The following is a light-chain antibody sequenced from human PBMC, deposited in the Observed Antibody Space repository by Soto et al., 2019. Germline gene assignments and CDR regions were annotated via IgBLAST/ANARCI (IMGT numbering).Light chain of an antibody. CDR3: CSFAGGLFV. V-gene: IGLV2-11*01. CDR2: DVS. J-gene: IGLJ1*01. Sequence: QSVLTRPRSVSGSPGQAVTISCTGTSSNVGSHNYVSWYQQHPGKAPKLIINDVSKRPSGVPDRFSGSKSGNTASLTISGLQTEDEADYYCCSFAGGLFVFGAGTKVTVL. CDR1: SSNVGSHNY.